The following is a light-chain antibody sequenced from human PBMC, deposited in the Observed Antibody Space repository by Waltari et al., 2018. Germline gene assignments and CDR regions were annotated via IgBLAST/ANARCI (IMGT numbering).Light chain of an antibody. Sequence: QSVLTQPPSASGTPGQRVTIPCSGSSSNIGSNTVNWYQQVPGTAPKLLIYSNNQRPSGVPDRFSGSKSGTSASLAISGLQSEDEADYYCAAWDDSLNGPVFGGGTKLTVL. V-gene: IGLV1-44*01. J-gene: IGLJ2*01. CDR3: AAWDDSLNGPV. CDR2: SNN. CDR1: SSNIGSNT.